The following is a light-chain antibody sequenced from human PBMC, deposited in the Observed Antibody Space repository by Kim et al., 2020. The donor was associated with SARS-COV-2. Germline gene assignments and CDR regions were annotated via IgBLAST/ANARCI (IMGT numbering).Light chain of an antibody. Sequence: EIVLTQSPATLSLSPGERATLSCRASQSLHSFLAWYQHKPGQAPRLLIFDATNRATGIPTRFSGSESETDFTLTISNLEPEDSAVYYCQQRGSWPLTFGGGTKVDIK. J-gene: IGKJ4*01. CDR3: QQRGSWPLT. CDR2: DAT. V-gene: IGKV3-11*01. CDR1: QSLHSF.